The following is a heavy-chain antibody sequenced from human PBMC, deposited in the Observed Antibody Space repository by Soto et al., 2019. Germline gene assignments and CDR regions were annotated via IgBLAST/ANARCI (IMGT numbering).Heavy chain of an antibody. CDR3: AREHYGNSAWFDP. CDR2: IIPNSGNA. CDR1: GVTFSSYT. V-gene: IGHV1-8*02. J-gene: IGHJ5*02. D-gene: IGHD3-10*01. Sequence: ASVKVSCKASGVTFSSYTISWVRQAPGQGLEWMGRIIPNSGNADYAQKFQGRVTMTRNNSTSTAYMELSSLRSEDTAVYYCAREHYGNSAWFDPWGQGTLVTVSS.